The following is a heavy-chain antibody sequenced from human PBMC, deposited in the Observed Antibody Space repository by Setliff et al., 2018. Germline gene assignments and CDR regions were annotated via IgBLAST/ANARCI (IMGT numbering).Heavy chain of an antibody. CDR3: ARDKGDGYGVDAYAGGGFDI. J-gene: IGHJ3*02. CDR1: GGAIDYESYF. D-gene: IGHD4-17*01. V-gene: IGHV4-61*09. Sequence: SETLSLTCSVSGGAIDYESYFWSWIRQPAGKGLEWLGHFYTRGNNDYNPSLKGRVTISADRSRNQVSLRLASVTAADTAVYYCARDKGDGYGVDAYAGGGFDIWGQGTMVTVSS. CDR2: FYTRGNN.